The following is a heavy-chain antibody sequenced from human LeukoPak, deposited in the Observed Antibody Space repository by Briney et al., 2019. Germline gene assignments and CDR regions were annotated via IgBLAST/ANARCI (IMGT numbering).Heavy chain of an antibody. J-gene: IGHJ4*02. CDR2: ISSSGSTI. CDR3: ASLRVLLWFGERIDY. CDR1: GFTFSSYE. V-gene: IGHV3-48*03. Sequence: GGSLKLSCAASGFTFSSYEMNWVRQAPGKGLEWVSSISSSGSTIYYADSVKGRFTISRDNAKNSLYLQMNSLRAEDTAVYYCASLRVLLWFGERIDYWGQGTLVTVSS. D-gene: IGHD3-10*01.